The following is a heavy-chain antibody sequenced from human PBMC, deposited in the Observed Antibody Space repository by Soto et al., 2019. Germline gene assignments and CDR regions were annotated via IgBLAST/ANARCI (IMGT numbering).Heavy chain of an antibody. CDR2: ITPMFGAT. D-gene: IGHD3-22*01. Sequence: QVQLVQSGAEVKTPGSSVKVSCKASGGTFSSYAISWVRQAPGQGLEWMGGITPMFGATIYSQKFQGRVTIIADESTRTAYMELTTLRYEDTAGYYCVGSPNCTYALNQLVITTCGFFWGQGTLVTVSS. CDR3: VGSPNCTYALNQLVITTCGFF. J-gene: IGHJ4*02. V-gene: IGHV1-69*01. CDR1: GGTFSSYA.